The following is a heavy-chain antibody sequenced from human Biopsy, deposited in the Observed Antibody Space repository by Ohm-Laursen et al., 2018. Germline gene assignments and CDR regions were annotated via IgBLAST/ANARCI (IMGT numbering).Heavy chain of an antibody. CDR1: GDSFTSYA. V-gene: IGHV1-69*10. CDR3: ARGEGSSWFDP. D-gene: IGHD1-26*01. CDR2: IIPIPNVA. Sequence: VASVKVSCKASGDSFTSYAIGWVRQAPGQGLEWMGGIIPIPNVATYAQKFQGRITITADESTSTAYMELSSLTSDDTAVYFCARGEGSSWFDPWGHGTLVTASS. J-gene: IGHJ5*02.